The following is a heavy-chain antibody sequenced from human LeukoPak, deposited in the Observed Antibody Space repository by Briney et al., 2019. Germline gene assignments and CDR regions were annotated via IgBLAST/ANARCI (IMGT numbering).Heavy chain of an antibody. Sequence: GGSLRLSCAASGFTFGTYWMPWVRQAPGKGLMWVSRINGDGSSTTYADSVEGRFTISRDNAQNALYLQMNSLRAEDTAVYYCARGYGGSYRIDFWGQGSLVTVSS. CDR2: INGDGSST. J-gene: IGHJ4*02. CDR3: ARGYGGSYRIDF. D-gene: IGHD1-26*01. CDR1: GFTFGTYW. V-gene: IGHV3-74*01.